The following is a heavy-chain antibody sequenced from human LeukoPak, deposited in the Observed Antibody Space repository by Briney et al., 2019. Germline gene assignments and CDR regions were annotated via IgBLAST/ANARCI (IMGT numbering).Heavy chain of an antibody. V-gene: IGHV4-34*01. Sequence: PSETLSLTCAVYGGSFSGYYWSWIRQPPGKGLEWIGEINHSGSTNYNPSLKSRVTISVDTSKNQFSLKLSSVTAADTAVYYCARGRSSSWKKYYFDYWGQGTLVTVSS. CDR2: INHSGST. CDR3: ARGRSSSWKKYYFDY. CDR1: GGSFSGYY. D-gene: IGHD6-13*01. J-gene: IGHJ4*02.